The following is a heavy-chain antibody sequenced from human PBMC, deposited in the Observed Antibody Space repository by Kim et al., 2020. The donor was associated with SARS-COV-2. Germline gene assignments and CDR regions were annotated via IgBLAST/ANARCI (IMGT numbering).Heavy chain of an antibody. CDR2: SSSSYI. J-gene: IGHJ3*02. CDR3: ARDLQI. Sequence: SSSSYIYYADSVMGRFTISRDNAQNLLYLKMNSLRAEDTAVYYCARDLQIWGQGTMVTVSS. V-gene: IGHV3-21*01.